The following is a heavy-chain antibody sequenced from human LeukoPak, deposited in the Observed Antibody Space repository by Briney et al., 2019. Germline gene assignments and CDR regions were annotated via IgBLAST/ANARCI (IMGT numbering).Heavy chain of an antibody. CDR3: ARGGRPDY. CDR1: GFTFSRHG. CDR2: ISNDGSRK. J-gene: IGHJ4*02. Sequence: GGSLRLSCAPSGFTFSRHGMHWVRQAPGKGLEWVAIISNDGSRKYYAHSVEGRFTISRDNSKNTLYLQMSSLRAEDTAVYYCARGGRPDYWGQGTLVTVSS. D-gene: IGHD3-10*01. V-gene: IGHV3-30*03.